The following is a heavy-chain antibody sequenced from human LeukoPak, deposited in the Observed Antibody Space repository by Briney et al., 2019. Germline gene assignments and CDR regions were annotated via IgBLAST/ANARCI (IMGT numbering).Heavy chain of an antibody. CDR1: GGTFSSYA. Sequence: ASVKVSCEASGGTFSSYAISWVRQAPGQGLEWMGGIIPIFGTANYAQKFQGRVTITADESTSTAYMELSSLRSEDTAVYYCASTYYYDSSGYQGPFDYWGQGTLVTVSS. J-gene: IGHJ4*02. CDR2: IIPIFGTA. CDR3: ASTYYYDSSGYQGPFDY. V-gene: IGHV1-69*13. D-gene: IGHD3-22*01.